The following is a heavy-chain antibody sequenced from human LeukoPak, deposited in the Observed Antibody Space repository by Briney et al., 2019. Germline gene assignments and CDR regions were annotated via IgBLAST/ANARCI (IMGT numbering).Heavy chain of an antibody. CDR3: ATRVEGPNLAYCGGDCYARGAFDI. J-gene: IGHJ3*02. CDR2: FDPEDGET. V-gene: IGHV1-24*01. Sequence: ASVTVSCTVSGYTLTELSMHWVRQAPGKGLEWMGGFDPEDGETIYAQKFQGRVTMTEDTSTDTAYMELSSLRSEDTAVYYCATRVEGPNLAYCGGDCYARGAFDIWGQGTMVTVSS. D-gene: IGHD2-21*02. CDR1: GYTLTELS.